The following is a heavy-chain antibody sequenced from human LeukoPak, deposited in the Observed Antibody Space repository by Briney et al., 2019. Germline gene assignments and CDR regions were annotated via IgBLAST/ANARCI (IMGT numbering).Heavy chain of an antibody. CDR3: ARAYCTGGGCYEYY. V-gene: IGHV5-51*01. CDR1: GHIYTDYW. D-gene: IGHD2-15*01. Sequence: GESLKISCKGSGHIYTDYWIAWVRQMPGKGLEWMGIIYPRDSDTRYSPSFLGQVTISADKSISTAYLQWSRLNASDTAVYYCARAYCTGGGCYEYYWGQGTLVTVSS. CDR2: IYPRDSDT. J-gene: IGHJ4*02.